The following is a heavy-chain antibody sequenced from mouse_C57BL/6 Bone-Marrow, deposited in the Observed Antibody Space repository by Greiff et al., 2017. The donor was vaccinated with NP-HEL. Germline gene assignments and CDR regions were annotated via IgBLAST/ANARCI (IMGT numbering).Heavy chain of an antibody. D-gene: IGHD1-1*01. J-gene: IGHJ1*03. CDR2: VYPYNGGT. V-gene: IGHV1-36*01. CDR3: SRFYGSSHWYFDV. CDR1: GFTFTDYY. Sequence: EVQGVESGPVLVKPGPSVKISCKASGFTFTDYYMHWVKPSHGKSLEWIGLVYPYNGGTSYNQKFKGKATLTVYTSSSTAYMELNSLTSEDSSVYYGSRFYGSSHWYFDVWGTGTTVTVSS.